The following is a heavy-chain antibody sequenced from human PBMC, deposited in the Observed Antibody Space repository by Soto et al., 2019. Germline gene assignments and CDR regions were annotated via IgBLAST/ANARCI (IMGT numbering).Heavy chain of an antibody. CDR2: FRSSGDGGTT. CDR3: AKTVNSCPGRQYFDY. Sequence: GGSLRLSCAASGSTFSSYSMSWVRQAPGKGLEWVLGFRSSGDGGTTYYADSVKGRFTISRDNSKNTLFLQMNSLRAEDTAIYYCAKTVNSCPGRQYFDYWGQGTLVTVSS. V-gene: IGHV3-23*01. D-gene: IGHD3-10*02. J-gene: IGHJ4*02. CDR1: GSTFSSYS.